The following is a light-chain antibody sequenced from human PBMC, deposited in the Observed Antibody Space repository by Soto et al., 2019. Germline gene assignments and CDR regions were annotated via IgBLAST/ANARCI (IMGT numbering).Light chain of an antibody. CDR2: DAS. CDR1: QSISSW. CDR3: QQYNSYPYT. V-gene: IGKV1-5*01. J-gene: IGKJ2*01. Sequence: DIQMTQSPATLSASVGERVTITCRASQSISSWLAWYQQKPGQAPKLLIYDASSLDSGVPSRFSGSGSGTEFTLTSSRLQPDDVATYCCQQYNSYPYTFGQGTKLEIK.